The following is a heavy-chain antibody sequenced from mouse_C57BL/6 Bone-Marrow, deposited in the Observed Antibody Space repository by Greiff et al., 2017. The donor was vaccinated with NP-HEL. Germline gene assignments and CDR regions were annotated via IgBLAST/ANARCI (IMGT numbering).Heavy chain of an antibody. CDR3: AKEDYYGSLWYFDV. D-gene: IGHD1-1*01. CDR1: GYTFTGYW. CDR2: ILPGSGST. Sequence: VQLQQSGAELMKPGASVKLSCKATGYTFTGYWIEWVKQSPGHGLEWIGEILPGSGSTTYNEKFKGKATFTADTSSNTAYMQLSSLTTEDSAIYYCAKEDYYGSLWYFDVWGTGTTVTVSS. J-gene: IGHJ1*03. V-gene: IGHV1-9*01.